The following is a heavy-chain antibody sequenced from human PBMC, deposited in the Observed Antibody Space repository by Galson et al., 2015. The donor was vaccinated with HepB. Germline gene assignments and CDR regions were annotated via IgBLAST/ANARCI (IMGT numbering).Heavy chain of an antibody. V-gene: IGHV3-7*01. D-gene: IGHD2-15*01. CDR1: GFTFSNYW. CDR3: ARGLEDIVVVVAATLRGGYFDY. Sequence: SLRLSCAASGFTFSNYWMSWVRQAPGKGLEWVANIKRGGSEQHYVDSVKGRFTISRDNSKNTLYLQMNSLRAEDTAVYYCARGLEDIVVVVAATLRGGYFDYWGQGTLVTVSS. J-gene: IGHJ4*02. CDR2: IKRGGSEQ.